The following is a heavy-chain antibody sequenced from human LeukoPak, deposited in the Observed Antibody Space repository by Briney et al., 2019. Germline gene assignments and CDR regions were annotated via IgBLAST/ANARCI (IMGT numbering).Heavy chain of an antibody. CDR3: ARSLLRGQCSITYCYALDY. D-gene: IGHD2-2*01. J-gene: IGHJ4*02. V-gene: IGHV3-48*03. CDR1: GFTFSSYE. Sequence: GGSLRLSCAASGFTFSSYEMNWVRQAPGKGLEWVSYTKASGSNINYADSVKGRFTISRDDAKNSLYLQMNSLRAEDTAVYYCARSLLRGQCSITYCYALDYWGQGTLVTVSS. CDR2: TKASGSNI.